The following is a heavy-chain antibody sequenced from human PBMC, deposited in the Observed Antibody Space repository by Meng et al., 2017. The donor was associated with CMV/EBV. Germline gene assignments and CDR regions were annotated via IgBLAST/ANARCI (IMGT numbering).Heavy chain of an antibody. J-gene: IGHJ6*02. CDR3: ARSRIQLWLHHYYYGMDV. CDR1: GYTFTGYY. Sequence: ASVKVSCKASGYTFTGYYMHWVRQAPGQGLEWMGWINPNSGGTNYAQKFQGRVTMTRDTSISTAYMELSRLRSDDTVVYYCARSRIQLWLHHYYYGMDVWGQGTTVTVSS. V-gene: IGHV1-2*02. CDR2: INPNSGGT. D-gene: IGHD5-18*01.